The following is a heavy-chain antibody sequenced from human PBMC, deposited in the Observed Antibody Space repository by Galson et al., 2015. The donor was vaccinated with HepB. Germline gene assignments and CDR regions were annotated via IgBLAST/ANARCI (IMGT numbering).Heavy chain of an antibody. CDR2: ISPYNGDT. V-gene: IGHV1-18*01. Sequence: SVKVSCKASGYTFSTYSITWVRQAPGQGLEWMGWISPYNGDTDYARKFQGRVTMTTDISTSTAYMDLRSLRSDDTAVYYCARGAVVEVVGDAQNNWFDPWGQGTLVSVSS. D-gene: IGHD2-15*01. J-gene: IGHJ5*02. CDR3: ARGAVVEVVGDAQNNWFDP. CDR1: GYTFSTYS.